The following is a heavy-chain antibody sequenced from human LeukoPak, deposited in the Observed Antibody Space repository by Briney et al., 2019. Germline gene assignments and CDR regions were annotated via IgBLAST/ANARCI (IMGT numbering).Heavy chain of an antibody. CDR3: AKDVTPAKAYSSSLRD. CDR1: GFIFSSYA. CDR2: ISYDGGNK. J-gene: IGHJ4*02. Sequence: PGGSLRLSCAASGFIFSSYAMHWVRRAPGKGLEWVAVISYDGGNKYYADSVKGRFTISRDNSKNTLYLQMNSLRAEDTAVYYCAKDVTPAKAYSSSLRDWGQGTLVTVSS. V-gene: IGHV3-30*04. D-gene: IGHD6-13*01.